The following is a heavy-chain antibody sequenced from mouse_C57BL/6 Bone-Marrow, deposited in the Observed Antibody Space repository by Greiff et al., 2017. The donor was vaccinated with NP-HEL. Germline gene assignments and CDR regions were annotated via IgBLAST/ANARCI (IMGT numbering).Heavy chain of an antibody. D-gene: IGHD1-1*01. CDR1: GYTFTSYW. J-gene: IGHJ1*03. V-gene: IGHV1-69*01. CDR3: ERELTTVGWCFDV. Sequence: QVQLQQPGAELVMPGASVKLSCKASGYTFTSYWMHWVKQSPGQGLEWIGEIDPSDSYTNYNQKFKGKSTLTVDKSSSTAYMQLSSLTSEDSAVYYCERELTTVGWCFDVWGTGTTVTVSS. CDR2: IDPSDSYT.